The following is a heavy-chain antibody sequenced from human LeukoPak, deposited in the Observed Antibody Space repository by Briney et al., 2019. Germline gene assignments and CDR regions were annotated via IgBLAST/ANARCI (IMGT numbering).Heavy chain of an antibody. Sequence: PSQTLSLTCTVSGGSISSGGYYWSWIRQPPGKGLEWIGYIYHSGSTYYNPSLKSRVTISVDRSKNQFSLKLSSVTAADTAVYYCARWTIAAARLAWYFDFWGQGTLVTVSS. CDR3: ARWTIAAARLAWYFDF. J-gene: IGHJ4*02. V-gene: IGHV4-30-2*01. CDR1: GGSISSGGYY. CDR2: IYHSGST. D-gene: IGHD6-13*01.